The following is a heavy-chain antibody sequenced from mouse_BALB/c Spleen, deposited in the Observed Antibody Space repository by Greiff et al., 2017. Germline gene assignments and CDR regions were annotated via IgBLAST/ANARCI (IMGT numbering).Heavy chain of an antibody. CDR1: GYTFTDYH. CDR3: ARYEATPNAMDY. CDR2: IYPYNGGT. J-gene: IGHJ4*01. V-gene: IGHV1S29*02. D-gene: IGHD3-2*02. Sequence: VQLQQSGPELVKPGASVKISCKASGYTFTDYHMHWVKQSHGKSLEWIGNIYPYNGGTGYNQKFKSKATLTVDKSSSTAYMELRSLTSEDSAVYYCARYEATPNAMDYWGQGTSVTVSS.